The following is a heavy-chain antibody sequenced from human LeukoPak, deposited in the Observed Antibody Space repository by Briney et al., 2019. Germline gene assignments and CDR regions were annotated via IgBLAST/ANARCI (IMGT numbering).Heavy chain of an antibody. V-gene: IGHV3-53*04. CDR3: ARTGYSYGYGDNWFDP. J-gene: IGHJ5*02. CDR1: GFTFSSYA. D-gene: IGHD5-18*01. Sequence: PGGSLRLSCAASGFTFSSYAMSWVRQAPGKGLEWVSVIYSGGSTYYADSVKGRFTISRHNSKNTLYLQMNSLRAEDTAVYYCARTGYSYGYGDNWFDPWGQGTLVTVSS. CDR2: IYSGGST.